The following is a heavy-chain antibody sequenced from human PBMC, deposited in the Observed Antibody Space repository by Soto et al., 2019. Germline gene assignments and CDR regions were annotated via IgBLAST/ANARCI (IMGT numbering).Heavy chain of an antibody. V-gene: IGHV4-31*03. CDR1: GGSISSGGYY. Sequence: SETLSLTCTVSGGSISSGGYYWSWIRQHPGKGLEWIGYIYYSGSTYYNPSLKSRVTISVDTSKNQFSLKLSSVTAADTAVYYCVRGLYSSSWDPYYYYGMDVWGQGTTVTVSS. J-gene: IGHJ6*02. CDR2: IYYSGST. CDR3: VRGLYSSSWDPYYYYGMDV. D-gene: IGHD6-13*01.